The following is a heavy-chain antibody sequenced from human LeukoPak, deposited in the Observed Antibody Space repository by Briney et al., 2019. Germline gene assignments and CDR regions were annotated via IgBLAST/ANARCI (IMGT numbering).Heavy chain of an antibody. V-gene: IGHV3-64D*06. Sequence: GGSLRLSRSASGFTLWSYAMRLGRPAPRERPEYVSAITSTGGSPYYEDSVKGRFTISRDNSKNTLYRQMSRLRPKDTAMNYCVIGGYSGYDHLDFWGQGTLVTVSS. CDR1: GFTLWSYA. CDR3: VIGGYSGYDHLDF. D-gene: IGHD5-12*01. J-gene: IGHJ4*02. CDR2: ITSTGGSP.